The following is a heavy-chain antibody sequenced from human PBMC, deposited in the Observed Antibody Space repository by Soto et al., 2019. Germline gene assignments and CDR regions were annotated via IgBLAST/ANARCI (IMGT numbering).Heavy chain of an antibody. CDR3: AKARGIAAAAYFDC. D-gene: IGHD6-13*01. CDR1: GFTFDDYA. V-gene: IGHV3-9*01. Sequence: EVQLVESGGGLVQPGRSLRLSCAASGFTFDDYAMHWVRQAPGKGLEWVSGISWNSGSIGYADSVKGRFTISRDNAKNSLYLQMNSLRAEDTALYYCAKARGIAAAAYFDCWGQGTLVTVSS. J-gene: IGHJ4*02. CDR2: ISWNSGSI.